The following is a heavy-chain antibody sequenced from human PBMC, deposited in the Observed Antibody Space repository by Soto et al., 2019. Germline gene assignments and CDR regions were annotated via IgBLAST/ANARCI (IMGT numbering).Heavy chain of an antibody. J-gene: IGHJ4*02. CDR1: GFTFSDYY. CDR2: ISSSGSTI. CDR3: ARVWRYCSGGSCYYDS. Sequence: QVQLVESGGGLVKPGGSLRLSYAASGFTFSDYYMSWIRQAPGKGLEWVSYISSSGSTIYYADSVKGRFTISRANAKNSLYLQMNRLRAADTAVSYCARVWRYCSGGSCYYDSWGQGTLVTVSS. V-gene: IGHV3-11*01. D-gene: IGHD2-15*01.